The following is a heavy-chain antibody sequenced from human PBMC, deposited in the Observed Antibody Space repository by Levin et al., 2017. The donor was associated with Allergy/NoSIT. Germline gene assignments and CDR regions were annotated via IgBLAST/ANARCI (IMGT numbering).Heavy chain of an antibody. CDR3: ASCSGCQRRDWYFDL. CDR1: GFTFSSYA. Sequence: GGSLRLSCAASGFTFSSYAMHWVRQAPGKGLEWVAVISYDGSNKYYADSVKGRFTISRDNSKNTLYLQMNSLRAEDTAVYYCASCSGCQRRDWYFDLWGRGTLVTVSS. V-gene: IGHV3-30*04. J-gene: IGHJ2*01. D-gene: IGHD6-19*01. CDR2: ISYDGSNK.